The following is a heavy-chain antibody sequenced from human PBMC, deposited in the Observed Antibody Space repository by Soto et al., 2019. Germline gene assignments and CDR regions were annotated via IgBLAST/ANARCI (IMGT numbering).Heavy chain of an antibody. J-gene: IGHJ4*02. CDR2: ISAYNSNT. Sequence: ASVKVSCKASGYSFTSYGISWVRQAPGQGLEWMGWISAYNSNTNYAQKFQGRDTMTTDTSTSTAYMELRSLRSDDTAVYYCARSSGYSYGFDYWGQGTLVTVSS. CDR1: GYSFTSYG. D-gene: IGHD5-18*01. CDR3: ARSSGYSYGFDY. V-gene: IGHV1-18*01.